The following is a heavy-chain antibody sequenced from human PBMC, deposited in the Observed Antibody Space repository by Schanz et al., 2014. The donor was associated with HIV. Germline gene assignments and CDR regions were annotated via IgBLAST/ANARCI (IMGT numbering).Heavy chain of an antibody. V-gene: IGHV3-9*01. CDR3: ARTDGIRGYDMDV. CDR1: GFIFDDYA. Sequence: EEQLVESGGGLVQPGKSLRLSCVGSGFIFDDYAIHWVRQLPGKGLEWVSDISWNSARRDYADSVKGRFTISRDNAKNSVYLQMNSVRVEDTALYYCARTDGIRGYDMDVWGQGTTVIVSS. J-gene: IGHJ6*02. D-gene: IGHD3-3*02. CDR2: ISWNSARR.